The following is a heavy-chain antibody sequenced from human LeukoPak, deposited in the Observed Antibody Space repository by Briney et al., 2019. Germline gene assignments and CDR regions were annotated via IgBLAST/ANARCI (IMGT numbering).Heavy chain of an antibody. CDR2: ISGSGGST. J-gene: IGHJ5*02. D-gene: IGHD2-2*01. V-gene: IGHV3-23*01. Sequence: PGGSLRLSCAASGFTFSSYAMSWVRQAPGKGLEWVSAISGSGGSTYYADSVKGRFTISRDNSKNTLYLQMNSLRAEDTAVYYCAKDPAIVVVPAAQGGWFDPWGQGTLVTVSS. CDR3: AKDPAIVVVPAAQGGWFDP. CDR1: GFTFSSYA.